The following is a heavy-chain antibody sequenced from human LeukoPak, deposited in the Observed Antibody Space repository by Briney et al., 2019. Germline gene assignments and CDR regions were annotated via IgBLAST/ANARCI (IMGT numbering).Heavy chain of an antibody. CDR2: INPNSGGT. Sequence: ASVKVSCKASGYTFTGYYMHWVRQAPGQVLEWMGWINPNSGGTNYAQKFQGRVTMTRDTSISTAYMELSRLRSDDTAVYYCATSSLTIPGRYYYYYGMDVWGQGTTVTVSS. CDR1: GYTFTGYY. D-gene: IGHD3-9*01. V-gene: IGHV1-2*02. J-gene: IGHJ6*02. CDR3: ATSSLTIPGRYYYYYGMDV.